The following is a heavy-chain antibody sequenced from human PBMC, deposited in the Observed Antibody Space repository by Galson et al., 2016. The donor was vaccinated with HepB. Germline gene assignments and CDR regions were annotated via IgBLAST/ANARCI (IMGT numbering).Heavy chain of an antibody. D-gene: IGHD3-3*01. Sequence: QSGAEVKKPGESLKISCKASGYSFTSSWIGWVRQMPGRGLEWMGIIYPRDSDTRYSPSFQGQVTMSVDKSINTAYLQWSSLKASDTAIYYCAKTGGGRAIFRAHSSDYFDLWGRGTLVTVSS. V-gene: IGHV5-51*01. J-gene: IGHJ2*01. CDR3: AKTGGGRAIFRAHSSDYFDL. CDR2: IYPRDSDT. CDR1: GYSFTSSW.